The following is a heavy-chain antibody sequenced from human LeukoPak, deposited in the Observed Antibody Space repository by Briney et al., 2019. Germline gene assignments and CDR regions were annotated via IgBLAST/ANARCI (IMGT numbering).Heavy chain of an antibody. CDR3: ARGYGSGSYNNFNQ. V-gene: IGHV4-59*01. D-gene: IGHD3-10*01. CDR1: GFTFGDYV. Sequence: PGGSLRLSCTASGFTFGDYVMSWVRQAPGKGLEWIGYIHYTGNTDYNPSLTSRVTMSVDTSKNQFSLMLTSVTAADTAVYYCARGYGSGSYNNFNQWGQGLLVAVSS. CDR2: IHYTGNT. J-gene: IGHJ4*02.